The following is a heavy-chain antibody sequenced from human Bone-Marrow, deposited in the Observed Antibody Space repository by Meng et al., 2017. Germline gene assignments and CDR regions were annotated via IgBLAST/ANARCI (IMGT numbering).Heavy chain of an antibody. V-gene: IGHV4-59*01. CDR2: IYYSGST. Sequence: SESLSLTCTVSGGSISSYYWSWIRQPPGKGLEWIGYIYYSGSTNYNPSLKSRVTISVDTSKNQFSLKLSSVTAADTAVYYCARAEVDTAMVYSFDYWGQGNLVNGSS. CDR3: ARAEVDTAMVYSFDY. J-gene: IGHJ4*02. CDR1: GGSISSYY. D-gene: IGHD5-18*01.